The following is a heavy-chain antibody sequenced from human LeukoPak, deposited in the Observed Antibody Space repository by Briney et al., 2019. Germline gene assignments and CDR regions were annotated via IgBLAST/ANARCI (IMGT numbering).Heavy chain of an antibody. D-gene: IGHD3-10*01. J-gene: IGHJ6*03. V-gene: IGHV3-48*03. CDR2: ISSSGSTI. CDR3: ARVASGSYFPEPYYYYMDV. CDR1: GFTFSSYE. Sequence: GGSLRLSCAASGFTFSSYEMNWVRQAPGKGLEWVSYISSSGSTIYYADSVKGRFTISRDNAKNSLYLQMNSLRAEDTAVYYCARVASGSYFPEPYYYYMDVWGKGTTVTVSS.